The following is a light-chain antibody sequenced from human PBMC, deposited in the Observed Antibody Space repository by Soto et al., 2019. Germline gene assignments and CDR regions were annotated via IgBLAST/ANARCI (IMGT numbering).Light chain of an antibody. Sequence: QSVLTQPASVSGSPGQSITISCTGTSSDTAGYNYVSWYQQHPGKAPKLMIYEVSNRPSGVSNRFPGSQSGNTASLTISGLQAEDEANYYCSSYTTSNTPLYVFGTGTKGTVL. V-gene: IGLV2-14*01. J-gene: IGLJ1*01. CDR3: SSYTTSNTPLYV. CDR2: EVS. CDR1: SSDTAGYNY.